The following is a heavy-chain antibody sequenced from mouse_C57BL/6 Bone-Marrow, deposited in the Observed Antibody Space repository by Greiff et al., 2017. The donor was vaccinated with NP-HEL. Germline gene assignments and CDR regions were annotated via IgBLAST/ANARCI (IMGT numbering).Heavy chain of an antibody. CDR2: IHPNSGST. J-gene: IGHJ4*01. D-gene: IGHD2-1*01. V-gene: IGHV1-64*01. CDR1: GYTFTSYW. Sequence: QVQLQQPGAELVKPGASVKLSCKASGYTFTSYWMHWVKQRPGQGLEWIGMIHPNSGSTNYNEKFKSKATLTVDKSSSTAYMQLSSLTSEDSAVYYCARRYYGRLVWMDYWGQGTSVTVSS. CDR3: ARRYYGRLVWMDY.